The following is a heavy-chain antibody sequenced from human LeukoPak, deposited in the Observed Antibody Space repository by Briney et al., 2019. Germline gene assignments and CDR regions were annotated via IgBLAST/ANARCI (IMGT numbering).Heavy chain of an antibody. V-gene: IGHV4-59*02. CDR3: TRGHWGLQS. CDR1: GASVTDYY. Sequence: SETLSLTCTVSGASVTDYYWSWIRQSPGKGLEWISYIHHSGNSDYDPSLRSRVTTSLDTSKNQFSLNLISVTAADTAVYYCTRGHWGLQSWSQGTLVTVSS. CDR2: IHHSGNS. D-gene: IGHD7-27*01. J-gene: IGHJ5*02.